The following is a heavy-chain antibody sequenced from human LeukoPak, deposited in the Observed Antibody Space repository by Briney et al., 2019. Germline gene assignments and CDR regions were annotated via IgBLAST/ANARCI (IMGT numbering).Heavy chain of an antibody. J-gene: IGHJ5*02. Sequence: GGSLRLSCAASGFTFSDYYMSWIRQAPGKGLEWVSYISTSGSTIYYADSVKGRFTISRDNAKNSLYLQMNSLRAEDTALYYCAKVNYGGKEEDNWFDPWGQGTLVTVSS. CDR1: GFTFSDYY. V-gene: IGHV3-11*01. CDR2: ISTSGSTI. D-gene: IGHD4-23*01. CDR3: AKVNYGGKEEDNWFDP.